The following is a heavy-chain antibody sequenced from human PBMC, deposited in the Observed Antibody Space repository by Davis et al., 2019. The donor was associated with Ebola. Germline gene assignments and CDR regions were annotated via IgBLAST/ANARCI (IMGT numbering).Heavy chain of an antibody. CDR3: ARENGLDV. V-gene: IGHV3-30-3*01. CDR2: ISYDGSNK. J-gene: IGHJ6*02. Sequence: GESLKISCAASGFTFSSYAMSWVRQAPGKGLEWVAVISYDGSNKYYADSVKGRFTISRDNSKNTLYLQMNSLRAEDTAVYYCARENGLDVWGQGTTVTVSS. CDR1: GFTFSSYA.